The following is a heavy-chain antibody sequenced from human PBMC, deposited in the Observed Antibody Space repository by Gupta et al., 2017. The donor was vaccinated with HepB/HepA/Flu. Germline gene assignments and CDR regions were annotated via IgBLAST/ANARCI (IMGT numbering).Heavy chain of an antibody. V-gene: IGHV3-30*18. Sequence: QVQLVESGGGVVQPGRSLRLSCAASGFTFSSYAMHWVRQAPGKGLEWVAVISYDGSKKYYADSVKGRFTISRDNSKNTLYLQMNSLRAEDTAVYYCAKDYSLDYWGQGTLVTVSS. J-gene: IGHJ4*02. D-gene: IGHD2-15*01. CDR2: ISYDGSKK. CDR1: GFTFSSYA. CDR3: AKDYSLDY.